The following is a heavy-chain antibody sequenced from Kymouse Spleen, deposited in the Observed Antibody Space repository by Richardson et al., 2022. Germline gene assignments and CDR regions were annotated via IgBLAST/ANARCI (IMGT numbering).Heavy chain of an antibody. CDR2: IWYDGSNK. CDR3: ARALYYYGSGSPYYYYYGMDV. CDR1: GFTFSSYG. J-gene: IGHJ6*02. Sequence: QVQLVESGGGVVQPGRSLRLSCAASGFTFSSYGMHWVRQAPGKGLEWVAVIWYDGSNKYYADSVKGRFTISRDNSKNTLYLQMNSLRAEDTAVYYCARALYYYGSGSPYYYYYGMDVWGQGTTVTVSS. V-gene: IGHV3-33*01. D-gene: IGHD3-10*01.